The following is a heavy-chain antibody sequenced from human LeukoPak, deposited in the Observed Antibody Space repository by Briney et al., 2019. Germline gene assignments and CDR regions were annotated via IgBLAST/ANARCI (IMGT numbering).Heavy chain of an antibody. V-gene: IGHV3-7*01. CDR1: GFTFSSYW. Sequence: PGGSLRLSCAASGFTFSSYWMSWVRQAPGKGLEWVANIKLDGSEKYYVDSVKGRFTISRDNAKKSLYLKMNSLRDEDTAVYYCARDFFAFGGVIALLDYWGQGTLVTVSS. J-gene: IGHJ4*02. D-gene: IGHD3-16*02. CDR2: IKLDGSEK. CDR3: ARDFFAFGGVIALLDY.